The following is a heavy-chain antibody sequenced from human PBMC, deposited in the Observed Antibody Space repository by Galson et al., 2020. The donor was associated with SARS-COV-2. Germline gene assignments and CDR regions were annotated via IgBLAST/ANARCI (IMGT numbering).Heavy chain of an antibody. CDR2: IYWDDDK. Sequence: SGPTLVKPTQTLTLTCTFSGFSLSTSGVGVGWIRQPPGKALEWLALIYWDDDKRYSPSLKSRLTITKDTSKNQVVLTMTNMDPVDTATYYFAHKVVVVGKLGFDPWGQGTLVTVSS. CDR3: AHKVVVVGKLGFDP. D-gene: IGHD3-22*01. V-gene: IGHV2-5*02. CDR1: GFSLSTSGVG. J-gene: IGHJ5*02.